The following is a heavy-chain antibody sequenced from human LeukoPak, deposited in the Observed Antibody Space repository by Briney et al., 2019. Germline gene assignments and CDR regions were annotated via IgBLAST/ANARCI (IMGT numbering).Heavy chain of an antibody. D-gene: IGHD6-19*01. Sequence: GASVKVSCKASGGTFSSYTISWVRQAPGQGLEWMGRIIPILGIANYAQKFQGRVTITTDESTSTAYMELSSLRSEDTAVYYCAREGSSGWYDLGAFDIWGQGTMVTVSS. CDR3: AREGSSGWYDLGAFDI. V-gene: IGHV1-69*16. CDR2: IIPILGIA. CDR1: GGTFSSYT. J-gene: IGHJ3*02.